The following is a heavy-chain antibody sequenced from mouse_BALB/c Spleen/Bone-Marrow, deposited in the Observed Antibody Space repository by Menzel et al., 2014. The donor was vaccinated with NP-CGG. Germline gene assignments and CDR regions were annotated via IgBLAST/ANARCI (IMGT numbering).Heavy chain of an antibody. Sequence: VKLVESGAELMKPGVSVKISCKATGYTFSSYWIEWVKQRPGHGLEWIGEILPGSGTTNYNEKFKGKATFTADTSSNTAYMQLSSLTSEDSAVYYCARGTYRYYFDYWGQGTTLTGSS. J-gene: IGHJ2*01. V-gene: IGHV1-9*01. CDR2: ILPGSGTT. CDR3: ARGTYRYYFDY. CDR1: GYTFSSYW. D-gene: IGHD2-14*01.